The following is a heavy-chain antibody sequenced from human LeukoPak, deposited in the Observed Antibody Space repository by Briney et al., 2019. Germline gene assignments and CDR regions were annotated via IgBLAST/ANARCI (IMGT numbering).Heavy chain of an antibody. J-gene: IGHJ5*02. CDR1: GYTFTSYY. Sequence: ASVKVSCKASGYTFTSYYMHWVRQAPGQGLEWMGIINPSGGSTSYAQKFQGRVTMTRDTSTSTDYMALSSLRSEDTAVYYCARDLGRLQFWFDPWGQGTLVTVSS. CDR3: ARDLGRLQFWFDP. V-gene: IGHV1-46*01. D-gene: IGHD5-24*01. CDR2: INPSGGST.